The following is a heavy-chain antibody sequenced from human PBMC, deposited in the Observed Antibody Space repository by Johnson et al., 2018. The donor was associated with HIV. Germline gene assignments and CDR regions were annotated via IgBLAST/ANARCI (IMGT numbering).Heavy chain of an antibody. CDR3: ARGGGSYYRDAFDI. J-gene: IGHJ3*02. CDR1: GFTFSSYG. Sequence: QVQLMESGGGVVQPGGSLRLSCAASGFTFSSYGMHWVRQAPGKGLEWVAFIRYDGSNKYYADSVKGRFTISRDNYKNTLYLQMNSLKDEDSAVYYCARGGGSYYRDAFDIWGQGTMVTVSS. D-gene: IGHD1-26*01. V-gene: IGHV3-30*02. CDR2: IRYDGSNK.